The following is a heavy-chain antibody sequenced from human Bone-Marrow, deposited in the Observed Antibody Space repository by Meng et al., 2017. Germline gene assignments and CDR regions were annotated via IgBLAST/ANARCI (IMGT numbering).Heavy chain of an antibody. CDR3: ARGGPSSSWYPTRYYYGMDV. J-gene: IGHJ6*02. CDR1: GGTFSSYA. Sequence: SVKVSCKASGGTFSSYAISWVRQAPGQGLEWMGGIIPIFGTANYAQKFQGRVTITTDEPTSTAYMELSSLRSEDTAVYYCARGGPSSSWYPTRYYYGMDVWGQGTTVTVSS. V-gene: IGHV1-69*05. D-gene: IGHD6-13*01. CDR2: IIPIFGTA.